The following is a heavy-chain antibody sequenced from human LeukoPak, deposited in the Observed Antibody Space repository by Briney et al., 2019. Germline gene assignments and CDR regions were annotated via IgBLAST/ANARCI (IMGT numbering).Heavy chain of an antibody. V-gene: IGHV1-18*01. CDR1: GYTFTNYG. D-gene: IGHD3-22*01. Sequence: ASVKVSCKASGYTFTNYGISWVRQAPGQGLEWMGWISAYNGNTNYAQKLQGRVTMTRDTSISTAYMELSRLRSDDTAVYYCASHYDSSGYYLVGFDYWGRGTLVTVSS. CDR3: ASHYDSSGYYLVGFDY. J-gene: IGHJ4*02. CDR2: ISAYNGNT.